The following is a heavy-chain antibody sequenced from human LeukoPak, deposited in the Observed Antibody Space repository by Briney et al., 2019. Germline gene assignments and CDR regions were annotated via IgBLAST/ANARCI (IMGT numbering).Heavy chain of an antibody. J-gene: IGHJ3*02. V-gene: IGHV5-51*01. D-gene: IGHD1-1*01. CDR2: IYPGDSDT. CDR1: GYSFTSYW. Sequence: GESLKISCKGSGYSFTSYWIGWVREMPGKGLEWMGIIYPGDSDTRYSPSFQGQVTISADKSISTAYLQWSSLKASDTAMYYCARTLEYNWNDDAFDIWGQGTMVTVSS. CDR3: ARTLEYNWNDDAFDI.